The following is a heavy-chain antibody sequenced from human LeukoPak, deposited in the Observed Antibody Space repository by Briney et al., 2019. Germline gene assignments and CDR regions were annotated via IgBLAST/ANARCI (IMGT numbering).Heavy chain of an antibody. Sequence: SGGSLRLSCAASGFSFSTYVMHWVRQAPGKGLEWVAVLSYDGSEKYYAGSVKGRFTISRDNSKNTLYLQLDSLRPEDTAVYYCARALSYSSGWHADYWGQGALVTVSS. CDR1: GFSFSTYV. V-gene: IGHV3-30*04. J-gene: IGHJ4*02. CDR3: ARALSYSSGWHADY. D-gene: IGHD6-19*01. CDR2: LSYDGSEK.